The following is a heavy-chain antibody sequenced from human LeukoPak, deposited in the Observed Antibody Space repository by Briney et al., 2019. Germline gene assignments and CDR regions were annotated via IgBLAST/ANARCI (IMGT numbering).Heavy chain of an antibody. CDR1: GFTFGDYA. Sequence: PGGSLRLSCTASGFTFGDYAMSWVRQAPGKGLEWVGFIRSKAYGGTTEYAASVKGRFTISRDDSKSIAYLQMNSLKTEDTAVYYCTRSNDFWSGFVPPDVWGKGTTVTVSS. J-gene: IGHJ6*04. CDR3: TRSNDFWSGFVPPDV. D-gene: IGHD3-3*01. CDR2: IRSKAYGGTT. V-gene: IGHV3-49*04.